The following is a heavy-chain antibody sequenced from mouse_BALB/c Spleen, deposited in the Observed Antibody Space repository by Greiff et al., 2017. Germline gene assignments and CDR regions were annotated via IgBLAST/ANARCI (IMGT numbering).Heavy chain of an antibody. CDR1: GYSITSDYA. J-gene: IGHJ2*01. Sequence: DVQLQESGPGLVKPSQSLSLTCTVTGYSITSDYAWNWIRQFPGNKLEWMGYISYSGSTSYNPSLKSRISITRDTSKNQFFLQLNSVTTEDTATYYCARSKVFYFDYWGQGTTLTVSS. V-gene: IGHV3-2*02. CDR3: ARSKVFYFDY. CDR2: ISYSGST.